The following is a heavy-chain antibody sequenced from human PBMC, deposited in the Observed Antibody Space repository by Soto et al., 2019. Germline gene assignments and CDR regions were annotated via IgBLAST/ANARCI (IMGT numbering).Heavy chain of an antibody. CDR2: ISSSGSTI. D-gene: IGHD6-6*01. CDR3: ATEGAIAARLNWFDP. CDR1: GFTFSDYY. Sequence: GGSLRLSCAASGFTFSDYYMSWIRQAPGKGLELVSYISSSGSTIYYADSVKGRFTISRDNAKNSLYLQMNSLRAEDTALYYCATEGAIAARLNWFDPWGQGTLVTVSS. J-gene: IGHJ5*02. V-gene: IGHV3-11*01.